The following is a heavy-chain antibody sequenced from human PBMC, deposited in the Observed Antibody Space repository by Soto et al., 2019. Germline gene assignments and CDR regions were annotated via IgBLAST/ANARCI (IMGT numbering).Heavy chain of an antibody. CDR3: AKGFIVGDNFGIEY. CDR1: VFTFYDYA. CDR2: IGWDGGST. J-gene: IGHJ4*02. D-gene: IGHD1-26*01. Sequence: PVGSLRLSCSSSVFTFYDYAIHLVRQAPGKGLEWVSLIGWDGGSTSYADSVKGRFTISRDNSANSLYLQMNSLRTEDTALYYCAKGFIVGDNFGIEYWEQGTVVTGS. V-gene: IGHV3-43*01.